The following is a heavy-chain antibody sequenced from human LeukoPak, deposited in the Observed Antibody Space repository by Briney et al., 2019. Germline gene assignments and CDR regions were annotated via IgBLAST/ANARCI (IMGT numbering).Heavy chain of an antibody. Sequence: SETLSLTCTVSGGSISSSSYYWGWIRQPPGKGLEWIGSIYYSGSTYYNPSLKSRVTISVDTSKNQFSLKLSSVTAADTAVYYCATNSLDIVVVPAAIDYWGQGTLVTVSS. D-gene: IGHD2-2*01. J-gene: IGHJ4*02. CDR3: ATNSLDIVVVPAAIDY. CDR1: GGSISSSSYY. V-gene: IGHV4-39*01. CDR2: IYYSGST.